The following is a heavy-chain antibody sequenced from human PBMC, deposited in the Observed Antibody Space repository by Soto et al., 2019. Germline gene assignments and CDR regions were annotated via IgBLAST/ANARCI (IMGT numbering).Heavy chain of an antibody. D-gene: IGHD2-2*01. CDR1: GYTFTSDW. Sequence: VESLKISCKGSGYTFTSDWIGWFRQMPGKGLEWMGIIYPGDSNTRYSPSFQGQVPISADKSISTAYLQWSSPKATDTAMYFCARQGYCTTTACYAVDYWGQGTLVSVSS. CDR2: IYPGDSNT. J-gene: IGHJ4*02. CDR3: ARQGYCTTTACYAVDY. V-gene: IGHV5-51*01.